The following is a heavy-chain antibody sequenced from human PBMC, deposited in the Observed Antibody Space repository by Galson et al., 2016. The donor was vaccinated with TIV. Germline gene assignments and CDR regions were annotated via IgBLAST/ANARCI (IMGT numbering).Heavy chain of an antibody. CDR3: ARELPCGGSCYFFDD. J-gene: IGHJ4*02. D-gene: IGHD2-15*01. CDR2: LLPLSATT. V-gene: IGHV1-69*05. CDR1: GGTLNNYA. Sequence: SVKVSCKASGGTLNNYAVNWVRQAPGQGLEWMGGLLPLSATTNYAQKFQDRVTITTDEFTSTVYMELSSLRSGDTAVYFCARELPCGGSCYFFDDWGQGTLVTVSS.